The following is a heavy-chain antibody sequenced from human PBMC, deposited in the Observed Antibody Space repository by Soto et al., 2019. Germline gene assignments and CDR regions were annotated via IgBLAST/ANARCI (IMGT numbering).Heavy chain of an antibody. Sequence: EVQLLESGGGLVQPGGSLKLSCAASGFTLSSYAMSWVRQAPGKGLEWVSAISGSGGSTYYADSVKGRFTISRDDSKNTLYLQMNSLRAEDTAVYYCANIGGDRPVGDYWGQGTLVTVSS. J-gene: IGHJ4*02. CDR2: ISGSGGST. V-gene: IGHV3-23*01. CDR1: GFTLSSYA. D-gene: IGHD2-21*02. CDR3: ANIGGDRPVGDY.